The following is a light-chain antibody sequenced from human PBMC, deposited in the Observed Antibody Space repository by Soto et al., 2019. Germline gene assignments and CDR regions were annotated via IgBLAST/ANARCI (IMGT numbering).Light chain of an antibody. CDR3: LQYGNLPQT. CDR2: GAS. J-gene: IGKJ1*01. V-gene: IGKV3-20*01. Sequence: EIVLTQSPATLSLSPGERATLSCGASQSVSSNYLAWYQQKPGQAPRLLIYGASSRATGIPDRFSGSGSGTDFTLTISRLEPEDFVVYYCLQYGNLPQTFGQGTKVEVK. CDR1: QSVSSNY.